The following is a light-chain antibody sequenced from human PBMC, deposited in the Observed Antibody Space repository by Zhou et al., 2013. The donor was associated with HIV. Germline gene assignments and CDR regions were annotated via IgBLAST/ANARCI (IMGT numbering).Light chain of an antibody. V-gene: IGKV1-39*01. CDR3: QQSYSLSPT. CDR2: AAS. CDR1: QSISSY. Sequence: EIQMTQSPSTLSASVGDRVTITCRASQSISSYLNWYQQKPGKAPKLLIYAASSLQSGVPSRFSGTGSGTDFTLTISSVQPEDFATYHCQQSYSLSPTFGQGTKLEIK. J-gene: IGKJ2*01.